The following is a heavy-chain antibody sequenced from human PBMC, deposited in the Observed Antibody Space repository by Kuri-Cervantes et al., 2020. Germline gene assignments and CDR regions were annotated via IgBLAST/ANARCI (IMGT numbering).Heavy chain of an antibody. Sequence: GGSLRLSCAASGFTFRVYGMHWVRQAPCKGLEWVTFIRFDGSNKYYADSVKGRFTISRDNSKNTLYLQMNSLRAEDTAVYYCAKEEARGAVTDAKSAFDIWGQGTMVTVSS. D-gene: IGHD2-21*02. V-gene: IGHV3-30*02. CDR3: AKEEARGAVTDAKSAFDI. J-gene: IGHJ3*02. CDR1: GFTFRVYG. CDR2: IRFDGSNK.